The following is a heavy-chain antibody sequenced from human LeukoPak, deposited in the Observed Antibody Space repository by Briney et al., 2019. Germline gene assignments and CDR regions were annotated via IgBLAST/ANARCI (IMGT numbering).Heavy chain of an antibody. Sequence: SETLSLTCTVSGGSISSYYWSWIRQPPGKGLEWIGYIYYSGSTNYNPSLKSRVTISVDTSKNQFSLKLSSVIAADTAVYYCARVPEMGPIDYWGQGTLVTVSS. J-gene: IGHJ4*02. CDR3: ARVPEMGPIDY. V-gene: IGHV4-59*01. CDR2: IYYSGST. CDR1: GGSISSYY. D-gene: IGHD2-8*01.